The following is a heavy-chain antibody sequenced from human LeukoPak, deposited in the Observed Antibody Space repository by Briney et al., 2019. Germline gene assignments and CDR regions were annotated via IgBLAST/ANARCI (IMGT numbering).Heavy chain of an antibody. Sequence: SETLSLTCAVYGGSFSGYYWSWIRQPPGKGLEWIGEINHSGSTTYNPSLNSRVTMSIDTSNNQFSLRLRFVTAADTAVYYCARDSGTTGEVKFDPWGQGTLVTVSS. CDR2: INHSGST. CDR3: ARDSGTTGEVKFDP. V-gene: IGHV4-34*01. D-gene: IGHD3-10*01. CDR1: GGSFSGYY. J-gene: IGHJ5*02.